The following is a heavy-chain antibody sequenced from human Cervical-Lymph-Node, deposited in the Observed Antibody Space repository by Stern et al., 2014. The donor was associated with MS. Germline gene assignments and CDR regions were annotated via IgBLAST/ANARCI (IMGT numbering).Heavy chain of an antibody. Sequence: MQLVQSGAEVRKPGQSLTISCNISGYTFTDYWIALVRQMPGKGLEWMGAIFPCASDTRYSPSFQGHVTISVDTSINTAYLQWSDLRASDTAMYYCARPHSPGWSYYFDFWGQGTLVAVSS. V-gene: IGHV5-51*01. J-gene: IGHJ4*02. CDR2: IFPCASDT. CDR3: ARPHSPGWSYYFDF. D-gene: IGHD6-19*01. CDR1: GYTFTDYW.